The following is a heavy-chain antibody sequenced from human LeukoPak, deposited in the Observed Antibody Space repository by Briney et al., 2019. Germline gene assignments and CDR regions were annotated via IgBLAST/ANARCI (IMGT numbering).Heavy chain of an antibody. D-gene: IGHD3-9*01. CDR2: IYYSGST. Sequence: PSETLSLTCTVSGGSISSSSYYWGWIRQPPGKGLEWIGSIYYSGSTYYNPSLKSRVTISVDTSKNQFSLKLSSVTAADTAVYYCATTPGRYFDWLLSGGYNWFDPWVQGTLVTVSS. CDR1: GGSISSSSYY. V-gene: IGHV4-39*07. CDR3: ATTPGRYFDWLLSGGYNWFDP. J-gene: IGHJ5*02.